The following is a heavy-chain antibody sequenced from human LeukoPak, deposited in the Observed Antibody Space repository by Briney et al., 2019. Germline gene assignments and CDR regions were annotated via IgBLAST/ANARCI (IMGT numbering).Heavy chain of an antibody. CDR1: GFTFSSYA. CDR2: ISNSGGDT. J-gene: IGHJ1*01. CDR3: AQQLGYCSGGTCYFTY. Sequence: GGSLRLSCAASGFTFSSYAMSWVRQAPGKGLEWVAAISNSGGDTLYSDSGKGRFTIARDNSKNTLYLQMNSLRVDDTAVYYCAQQLGYCSGGTCYFTYWGQGTLVTVSS. V-gene: IGHV3-23*01. D-gene: IGHD2-15*01.